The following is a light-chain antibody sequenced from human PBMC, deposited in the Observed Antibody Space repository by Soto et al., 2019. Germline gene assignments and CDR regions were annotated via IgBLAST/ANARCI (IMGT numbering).Light chain of an antibody. CDR3: QQYGSSPRT. Sequence: EIVLTQSPGTLSLSPGERATLSCRASQSVSSSYLAWYQQRPGQAPRRLIYGASSRATGIPDRFSGSGSGTDFTLTIRRLEPEDFAVDYCQQYGSSPRTFGPGTKVDIK. CDR1: QSVSSSY. V-gene: IGKV3-20*01. J-gene: IGKJ3*01. CDR2: GAS.